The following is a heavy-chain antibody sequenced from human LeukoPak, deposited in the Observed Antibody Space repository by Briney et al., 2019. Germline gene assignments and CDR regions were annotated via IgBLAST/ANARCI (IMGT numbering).Heavy chain of an antibody. CDR3: ASTIVVVPKGAFDI. V-gene: IGHV3-7*01. Sequence: GGSLRLSCAASGFTFSSYWMSWVRRVPGKGLEWVANIKQDGSEKDYLDSVKGRFTISRDNAKNSLYLQMNSLRAEDTAVYYCASTIVVVPKGAFDIWGQGTMVTVSS. J-gene: IGHJ3*02. D-gene: IGHD3-22*01. CDR2: IKQDGSEK. CDR1: GFTFSSYW.